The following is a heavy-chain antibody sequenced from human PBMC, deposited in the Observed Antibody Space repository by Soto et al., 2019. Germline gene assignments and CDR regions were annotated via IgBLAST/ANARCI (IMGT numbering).Heavy chain of an antibody. J-gene: IGHJ5*01. CDR3: AREKRAGNWFDS. Sequence: QVQLQESVPGLLRPSETLSLTCAVSRGSVSSDLFSWSWIRQPPGKGLEWIGYIYNSRSTNYNTSLKSRVTMSLDTPNHPFFLKRTSVTAADRAVYYCAREKRAGNWFDSWGQGTLVTVSS. V-gene: IGHV4-61*01. CDR1: RGSVSSDLFS. D-gene: IGHD3-10*01. CDR2: IYNSRST.